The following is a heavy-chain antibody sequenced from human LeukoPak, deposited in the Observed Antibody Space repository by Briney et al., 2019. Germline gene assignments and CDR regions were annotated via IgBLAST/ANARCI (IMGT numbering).Heavy chain of an antibody. J-gene: IGHJ4*02. CDR1: GFTVSSNY. Sequence: GGSLRLSCAASGFTVSSNYMSWVRQAPGKGLEWVSAISGSGGSTYYADSVKGRFTISRDNSKNTLYLQMNSLRAEDTAVYYCAKDLDCTNGVCRDYWGQGTLVTVSS. CDR2: ISGSGGST. D-gene: IGHD2-8*01. V-gene: IGHV3-23*01. CDR3: AKDLDCTNGVCRDY.